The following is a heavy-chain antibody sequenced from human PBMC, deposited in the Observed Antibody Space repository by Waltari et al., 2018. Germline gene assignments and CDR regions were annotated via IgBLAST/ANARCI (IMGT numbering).Heavy chain of an antibody. Sequence: QVQLQESGPGLVKPSETLSLTCTVSGGSISSHYWSWIRQPPGKGLEWIGYIYYSGSTNYTPSLKSRVTISVDTSKNQFSLKLSSVTAADTAVYYCAAPSTSLIALGPYWYFDLWGRGTLVTVSS. CDR2: IYYSGST. V-gene: IGHV4-59*11. D-gene: IGHD3-16*01. CDR1: GGSISSHY. J-gene: IGHJ2*01. CDR3: AAPSTSLIALGPYWYFDL.